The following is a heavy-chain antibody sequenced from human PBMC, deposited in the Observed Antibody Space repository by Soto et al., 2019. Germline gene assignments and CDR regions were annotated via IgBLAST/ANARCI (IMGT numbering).Heavy chain of an antibody. CDR1: GGTFSSYA. D-gene: IGHD3-3*01. V-gene: IGHV1-69*01. CDR2: IIPIFGTA. J-gene: IGHJ4*02. CDR3: ASSGLGNYPLSGRRDY. Sequence: QVQLVQSGAEVKKPGSSVKVSCKASGGTFSSYAISWVRQAPGQGLEWMGGIIPIFGTANYAQKFQGRVTITADESTSTAYMGLSSLRSEDTAVYYCASSGLGNYPLSGRRDYWGQGTLVTVSS.